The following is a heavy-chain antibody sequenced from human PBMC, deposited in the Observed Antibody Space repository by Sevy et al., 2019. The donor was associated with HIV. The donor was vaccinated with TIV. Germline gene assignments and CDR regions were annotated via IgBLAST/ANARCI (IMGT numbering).Heavy chain of an antibody. Sequence: GGSVRLSCAVSGFTFNEYGMSWVRQVPGKGLEWVSGINWNGADTDYADSVKGRFTISRDNAKNSLYLKMNSLRAEDTARYFCANNKGITFGGFVAHYFDCWGRGTLVTVSS. J-gene: IGHJ4*02. CDR1: GFTFNEYG. CDR2: INWNGADT. D-gene: IGHD3-16*02. V-gene: IGHV3-20*04. CDR3: ANNKGITFGGFVAHYFDC.